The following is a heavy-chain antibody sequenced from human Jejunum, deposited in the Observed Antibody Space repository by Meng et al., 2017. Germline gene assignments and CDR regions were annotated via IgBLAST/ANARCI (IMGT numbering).Heavy chain of an antibody. D-gene: IGHD1/OR15-1a*01. V-gene: IGHV4-4*02. CDR3: ARDPRTNWASRFFDN. Sequence: QVQRQDSGPGLGRPSGTLSPTCAVSGGSVSTTDWWSWVRQPPGKGLEWIGEISRSGRANYNPSLKGRVTISLDRSMNLFSLKLDSVTAADAAVYYCARDPRTNWASRFFDNWGQGTLVTVSS. J-gene: IGHJ4*02. CDR1: GGSVSTTDW. CDR2: ISRSGRA.